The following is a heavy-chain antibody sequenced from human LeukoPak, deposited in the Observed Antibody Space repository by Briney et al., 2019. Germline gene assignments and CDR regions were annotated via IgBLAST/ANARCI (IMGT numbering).Heavy chain of an antibody. CDR3: AGGEYSSSWTSMDV. D-gene: IGHD6-13*01. Sequence: SETLSLTCTVSGGSISSYYWSWIRQPPGEELEWIGYIYYSGSTNYNPSLKSRVTISVDTSKKQFSLKLSSVTAADTAVYYCAGGEYSSSWTSMDVWGQGTTVTVSS. CDR1: GGSISSYY. J-gene: IGHJ6*02. CDR2: IYYSGST. V-gene: IGHV4-59*08.